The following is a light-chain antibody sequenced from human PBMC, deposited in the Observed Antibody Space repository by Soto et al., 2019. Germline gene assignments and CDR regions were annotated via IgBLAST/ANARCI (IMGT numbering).Light chain of an antibody. V-gene: IGKV1-9*01. CDR2: AAS. Sequence: DIHLTQSPSFLSASVVDIVTITFLASQAISSYLAWYQQKPGKAPKLLIYAASTLQSGVPSRFSGSGSGTEFTLTISSLQPEDFATYYCQQLNSYPLTFGGGTKVDI. J-gene: IGKJ4*01. CDR3: QQLNSYPLT. CDR1: QAISSY.